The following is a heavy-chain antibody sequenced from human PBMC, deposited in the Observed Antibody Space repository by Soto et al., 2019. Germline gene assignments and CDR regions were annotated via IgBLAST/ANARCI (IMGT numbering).Heavy chain of an antibody. J-gene: IGHJ5*01. CDR2: VSGNNGAS. D-gene: IGHD2-2*01. CDR1: SYTSAYFG. Sequence: SVKVSCKASSYTSAYFGISWVRQAPGQGLEWMGWVSGNNGASNPAPKVQGRITMTLDTSTGVSYMALRSLRSDDTAIYYCVRDQKYFRVNGNWFDSWGQGTLVTVSS. CDR3: VRDQKYFRVNGNWFDS. V-gene: IGHV1-18*04.